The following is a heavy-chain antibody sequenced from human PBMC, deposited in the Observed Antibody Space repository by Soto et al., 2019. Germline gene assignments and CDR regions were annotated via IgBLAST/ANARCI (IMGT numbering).Heavy chain of an antibody. V-gene: IGHV4-31*03. CDR1: GGSISSGGYY. CDR2: IYYSGST. Sequence: QVQLQESGPGLVKPSQTLSLTCTVSGGSISSGGYYWNWIRQHPGKGLEWIGYIYYSGSTYYNPSLKSRVTISVDTSKNQFSLKLSSVTDADTAVYYCAGIYSGSPGGTLRYWGQGTLVTVSS. CDR3: AGIYSGSPGGTLRY. J-gene: IGHJ4*02. D-gene: IGHD1-26*01.